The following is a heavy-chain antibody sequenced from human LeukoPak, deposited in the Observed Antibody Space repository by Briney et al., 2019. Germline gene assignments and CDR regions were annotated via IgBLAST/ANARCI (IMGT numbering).Heavy chain of an antibody. V-gene: IGHV4-39*07. CDR1: GGSIGSSSYY. CDR2: IYYSGST. D-gene: IGHD6-13*01. Sequence: SETLSLTCTVSGGSIGSSSYYWGWIRQPPGKGLKWIGSIYYSGSTYYNPSLKSRVTISVDTSKNQFSLKLSSVTAADTAVYYCARASSSIGNLDYWGQGTLVTVSS. J-gene: IGHJ4*02. CDR3: ARASSSIGNLDY.